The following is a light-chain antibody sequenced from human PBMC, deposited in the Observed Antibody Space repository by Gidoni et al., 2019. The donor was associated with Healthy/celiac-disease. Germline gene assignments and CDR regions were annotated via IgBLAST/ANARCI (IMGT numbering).Light chain of an antibody. J-gene: IGLJ1*01. Sequence: SYDLTQPPSVSVSPGQTARITFSGDAFPKQYAYWYQQKPGQAPVLVIYKDSERPSGINERFSGASSGTTVTLTISGVQAEDEADYYCKSADSSGTYPYVFGTGTKVTVI. CDR3: KSADSSGTYPYV. CDR2: KDS. V-gene: IGLV3-25*03. CDR1: AFPKQY.